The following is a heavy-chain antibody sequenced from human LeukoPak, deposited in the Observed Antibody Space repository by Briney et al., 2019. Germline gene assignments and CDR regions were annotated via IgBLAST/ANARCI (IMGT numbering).Heavy chain of an antibody. Sequence: AETLSLTCTVSGGSISSSSYYWGWIRQPPGKGLEWIGSINYSGSTYYRPSLQSRVTISPDTSKNQFSLILSSVTAADTAVYYCARHVTRFDPWGQGTLVTVSS. CDR3: ARHVTRFDP. CDR1: GGSISSSSYY. J-gene: IGHJ5*02. CDR2: INYSGST. D-gene: IGHD3-10*01. V-gene: IGHV4-39*01.